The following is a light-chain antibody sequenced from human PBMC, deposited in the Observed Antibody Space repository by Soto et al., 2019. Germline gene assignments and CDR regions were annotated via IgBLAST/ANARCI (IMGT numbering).Light chain of an antibody. CDR1: QGINNW. CDR3: KQSSAFPLT. V-gene: IGKV1-12*01. CDR2: AVS. Sequence: DIQMTQSPSSVSESVGDRDTITCRASQGINNWLAWYQQKPGKAPELLIYAVSYLQSGVPSRFSGSGSGTDFTLTISSLQPEDFATYFCKQSSAFPLTFGGGTKVDIK. J-gene: IGKJ4*01.